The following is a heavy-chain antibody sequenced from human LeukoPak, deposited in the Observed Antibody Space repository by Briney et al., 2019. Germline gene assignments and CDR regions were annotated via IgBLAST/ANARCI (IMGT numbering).Heavy chain of an antibody. V-gene: IGHV3-23*01. Sequence: GGSLRLSCAASGFTFSSYAMSWVRQAPGKGLEWVSAISGSGGSTYYADSVKGRFTISRDNSKNTLYLQMNSPRAEDTAVYYCAATNYDFWSGFSCWGQGTLVTVSS. CDR2: ISGSGGST. J-gene: IGHJ4*02. D-gene: IGHD3-3*01. CDR3: AATNYDFWSGFSC. CDR1: GFTFSSYA.